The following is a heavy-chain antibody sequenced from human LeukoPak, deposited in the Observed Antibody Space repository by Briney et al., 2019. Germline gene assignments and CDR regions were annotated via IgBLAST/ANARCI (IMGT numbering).Heavy chain of an antibody. CDR1: GGSISSSSYN. CDR2: IYYSGST. CDR3: ASEPTPYYYGSGSIPDY. D-gene: IGHD3-10*01. J-gene: IGHJ4*02. V-gene: IGHV4-39*07. Sequence: PSETLSLTCTVSGGSISSSSYNWGWIRQPPGKGLEWIGSIYYSGSTYYNPSLKSRVTISVDTSKNQFSLKLSSVTAADTAVYYCASEPTPYYYGSGSIPDYWGQGTLVTVSS.